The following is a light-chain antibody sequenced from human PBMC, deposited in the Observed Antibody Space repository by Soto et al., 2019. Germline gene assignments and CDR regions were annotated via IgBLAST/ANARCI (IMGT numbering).Light chain of an antibody. CDR2: DDI. CDR1: SSNIGAGYD. Sequence: QSLLTQPPSVSGAPGQRVTISCTGSSSNIGAGYDVHWYQQRPGTAPRLLISDDINRPSGVPDRFSGSKSGTSASLAITGLQADDEADYYCSSYTTSSTVIFGGGTKLTVL. CDR3: SSYTTSSTVI. J-gene: IGLJ2*01. V-gene: IGLV1-40*01.